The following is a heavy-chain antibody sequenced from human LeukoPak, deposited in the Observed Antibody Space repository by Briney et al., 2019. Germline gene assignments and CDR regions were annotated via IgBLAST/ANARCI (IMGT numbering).Heavy chain of an antibody. V-gene: IGHV4-39*01. CDR2: IYYSGST. D-gene: IGHD5-18*01. CDR1: GGSISSSSYY. Sequence: PSETLSLTCTVSGGSISSSSYYWGWIRQPPGKGLEWIGSIYYSGSTYYNPSLKSRVTISVDTSKNQFSLKLSSVTAADTAVYYCARLGRATAIPPGITWGQGTLVTVSS. J-gene: IGHJ5*02. CDR3: ARLGRATAIPPGIT.